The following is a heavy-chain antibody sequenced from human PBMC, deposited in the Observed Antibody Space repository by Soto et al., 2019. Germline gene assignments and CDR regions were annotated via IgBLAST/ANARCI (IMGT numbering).Heavy chain of an antibody. Sequence: ASVKVSCKASGYTFTSYGISWVRQAPGQGLEWMGWISAYNGNTNYAQKLQGRVTMTTDTSTSTAYMELRSLRSDDTAVYFCARDLPFGVGATKDYYHGMGVRGQGNTGTVSS. CDR2: ISAYNGNT. CDR1: GYTFTSYG. D-gene: IGHD1-26*01. CDR3: ARDLPFGVGATKDYYHGMGV. J-gene: IGHJ6*01. V-gene: IGHV1-18*04.